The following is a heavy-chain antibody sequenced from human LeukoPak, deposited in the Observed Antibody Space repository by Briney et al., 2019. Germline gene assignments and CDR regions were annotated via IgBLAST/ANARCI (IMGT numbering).Heavy chain of an antibody. CDR2: IVVGSGNT. Sequence: SVKVSCKASGFTFTSSAAQWVRQARGQRLEWIGWIVVGSGNTNYAQKFQERVTITRDMSTSTAYMELSSLRSEDTAVYYCAARAGEQAFDIWGQGTMVTVSS. CDR1: GFTFTSSA. CDR3: AARAGEQAFDI. V-gene: IGHV1-58*01. J-gene: IGHJ3*02. D-gene: IGHD3-16*01.